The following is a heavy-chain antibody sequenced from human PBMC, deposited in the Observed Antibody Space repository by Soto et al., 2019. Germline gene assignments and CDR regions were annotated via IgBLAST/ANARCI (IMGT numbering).Heavy chain of an antibody. CDR3: ARDSTIVVVVAATRYYYYMDV. D-gene: IGHD2-15*01. CDR1: GDSVSSNSAA. V-gene: IGHV6-1*01. CDR2: TYYRSKWYN. Sequence: TLSLTCAISGDSVSSNSAAWNWIRQSPSRGLEWLGRTYYRSKWYNDYAVSVKSRITINPDTSKNQFSLQLNSVTPEGTAVYYCARDSTIVVVVAATRYYYYMDVWGKGTTVTVSS. J-gene: IGHJ6*03.